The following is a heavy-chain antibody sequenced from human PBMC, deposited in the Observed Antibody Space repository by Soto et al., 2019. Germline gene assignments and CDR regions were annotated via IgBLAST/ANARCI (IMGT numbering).Heavy chain of an antibody. V-gene: IGHV4-34*01. D-gene: IGHD1-1*01. J-gene: IGHJ6*02. CDR1: GGSFSGYY. CDR3: YWNYYYGMDV. CDR2: INHSGST. Sequence: PSETLSLTCAVYGGSFSGYYWSWIRQPPGKGREWIGEINHSGSTNYNPSLKSRVTISVDTSKNQFSLKLSSVTAADTAVYYCYWNYYYGMDVWGQGTTVTVSS.